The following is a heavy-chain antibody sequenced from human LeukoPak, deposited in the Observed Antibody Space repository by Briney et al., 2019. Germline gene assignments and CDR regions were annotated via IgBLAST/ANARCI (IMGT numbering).Heavy chain of an antibody. J-gene: IGHJ4*02. Sequence: GGSLRLSCAASGFTFDDYTMHWVRQAPGKGLGWVSLISWDGGSTYYADSVKGRFTISRDNSKNSLYLQMNSLRTEDTALYYCAKDSSGSEVGFDYWGQGTLVTVSS. CDR3: AKDSSGSEVGFDY. CDR1: GFTFDDYT. V-gene: IGHV3-43*01. D-gene: IGHD6-19*01. CDR2: ISWDGGST.